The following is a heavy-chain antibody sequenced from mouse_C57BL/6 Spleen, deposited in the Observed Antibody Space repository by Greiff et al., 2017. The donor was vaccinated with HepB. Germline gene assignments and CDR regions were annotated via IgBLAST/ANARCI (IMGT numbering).Heavy chain of an antibody. V-gene: IGHV5-17*01. CDR3: ARLSSFWYFDV. Sequence: DVMLVESGGGLVKPGWSLKLSCAASGFTFSDYGMHWVRQAPEKGLEWVAYISSGSSTIYYADTVKGRFTISRDNAKNTLFLQMTSLRSEDTAMYYCARLSSFWYFDVWGTGTTVTVSS. CDR1: GFTFSDYG. CDR2: ISSGSSTI. J-gene: IGHJ1*03. D-gene: IGHD1-1*01.